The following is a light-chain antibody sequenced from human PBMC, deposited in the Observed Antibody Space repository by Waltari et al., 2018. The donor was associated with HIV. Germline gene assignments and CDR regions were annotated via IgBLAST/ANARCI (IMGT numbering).Light chain of an antibody. CDR3: QQYNNWPPLFT. CDR2: GAS. Sequence: IVMTQSPATLSVSPGERATLSCRASQSVSSNLAWYQQKPGQAPRLLIYGASTRATGIPARFSSSGSGTEFTLTISSLQSEDFAVYYCQQYNNWPPLFTFGPGTKVDIK. J-gene: IGKJ3*01. CDR1: QSVSSN. V-gene: IGKV3-15*01.